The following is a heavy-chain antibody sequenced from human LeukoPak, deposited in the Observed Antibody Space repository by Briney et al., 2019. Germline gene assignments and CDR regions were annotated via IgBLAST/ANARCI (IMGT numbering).Heavy chain of an antibody. V-gene: IGHV4-39*01. D-gene: IGHD3-22*01. CDR2: IYYSGST. CDR3: ARQSYESSGYYNWFDP. CDR1: GGSISSSSYY. Sequence: SETLSLTCTVSGGSISSSSYYWGWIRQPPGKGLEWIGSIYYSGSTYYNPSLKSRVTISVDTSKNQFSLKLSSVTAADTAVYYCARQSYESSGYYNWFDPWGQGTLVTVSS. J-gene: IGHJ5*02.